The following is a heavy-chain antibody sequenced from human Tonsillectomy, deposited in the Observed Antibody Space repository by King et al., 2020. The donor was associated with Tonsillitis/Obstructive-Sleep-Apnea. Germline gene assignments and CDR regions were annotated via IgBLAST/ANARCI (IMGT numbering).Heavy chain of an antibody. CDR2: IKEDGSEK. D-gene: IGHD3-3*01. CDR1: GFNFNTYW. J-gene: IGHJ3*02. CDR3: VRDRTDLWSAYYYDGLDM. Sequence: VQLVESGGGLAQPGGSLRVSCAASGFNFNTYWMTWVRQAPGKGLEWVANIKEDGSEKYYVDSVKGRFTISRDNAKNSLYLQMKSLRVEDTAVYYCVRDRTDLWSAYYYDGLDMWGQGTMVTVSS. V-gene: IGHV3-7*01.